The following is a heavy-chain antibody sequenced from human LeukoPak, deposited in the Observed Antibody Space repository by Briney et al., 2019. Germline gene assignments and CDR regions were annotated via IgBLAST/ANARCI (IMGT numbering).Heavy chain of an antibody. CDR2: ISSSSSYI. D-gene: IGHD3-10*01. CDR1: GFTFSSYS. CDR3: ARDRRYYGSGSYIDY. J-gene: IGHJ4*02. V-gene: IGHV3-21*01. Sequence: GGSLRLSCAASGFTFSSYSMNWVRQAPGKGLEWVSSISSSSSYIYYADSVKGRFTISRDNAKNSLYLQMNSLRAEDTAVYYCARDRRYYGSGSYIDYWGQGTLVTVSS.